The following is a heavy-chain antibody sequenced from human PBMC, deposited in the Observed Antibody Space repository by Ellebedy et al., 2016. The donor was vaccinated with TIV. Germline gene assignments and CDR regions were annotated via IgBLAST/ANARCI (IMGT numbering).Heavy chain of an antibody. V-gene: IGHV3-30*01. CDR2: ISYDGSNK. J-gene: IGHJ6*02. Sequence: GESLKISCAASGFTFSSYAMHWVRQAPGKGLEWVAVISYDGSNKYYADSVKGRFTISRDNSKNTLYLQMDSLRAEDTAVYYCARGKAADLYYYYGMDVWGQGTTVTVSS. CDR3: ARGKAADLYYYYGMDV. D-gene: IGHD6-13*01. CDR1: GFTFSSYA.